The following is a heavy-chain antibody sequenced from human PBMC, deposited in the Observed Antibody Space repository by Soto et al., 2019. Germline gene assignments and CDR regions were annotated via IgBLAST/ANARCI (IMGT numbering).Heavy chain of an antibody. D-gene: IGHD1-7*01. J-gene: IGHJ5*02. V-gene: IGHV1-18*01. Sequence: ASVKVSCKASGYTFTSYGISWVRQAPGQGLEWMGWISAYNGNTNYAQKLQGRVTMTTDTSTSKAYMELRSRRSDDTAVYYCERDINWNYGEYNWFDPWGKGTLVTVSS. CDR2: ISAYNGNT. CDR1: GYTFTSYG. CDR3: ERDINWNYGEYNWFDP.